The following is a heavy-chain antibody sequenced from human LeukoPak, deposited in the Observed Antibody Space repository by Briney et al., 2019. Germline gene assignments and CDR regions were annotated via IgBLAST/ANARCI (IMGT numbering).Heavy chain of an antibody. Sequence: SDTLSLTCTVSGGSISTSYWSWIRQFPGKGLEWIGYSYYSGSTKYNPSLKSRVTISIDTSKNQFSLKLSSVTAADTAVYYCARQIMKYSSGWYLDYWGQGILVTVSS. CDR1: GGSISTSY. CDR3: ARQIMKYSSGWYLDY. J-gene: IGHJ4*02. D-gene: IGHD6-19*01. CDR2: SYYSGST. V-gene: IGHV4-59*08.